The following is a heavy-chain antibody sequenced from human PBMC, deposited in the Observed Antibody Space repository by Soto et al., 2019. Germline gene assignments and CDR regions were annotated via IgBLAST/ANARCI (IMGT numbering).Heavy chain of an antibody. Sequence: PGGLLRLSCSASGFTFSMHSMHWVRQTPGKALEYVSAISRDGRSTFYADSVKGRFTISRDNSKNTLYLRMNSLRSDDTAVYYCVKEANPFINTLVVLIFDYWGQGTQVTVSS. V-gene: IGHV3-64D*08. CDR1: GFTFSMHS. CDR3: VKEANPFINTLVVLIFDY. J-gene: IGHJ4*02. D-gene: IGHD3-22*01. CDR2: ISRDGRST.